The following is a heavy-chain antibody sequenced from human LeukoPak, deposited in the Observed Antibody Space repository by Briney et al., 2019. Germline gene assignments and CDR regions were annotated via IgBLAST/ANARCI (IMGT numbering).Heavy chain of an antibody. J-gene: IGHJ4*02. CDR1: GGTFSIYA. CDR2: IIPIFGTA. V-gene: IGHV1-69*13. Sequence: ASVTVSCKAPGGTFSIYAISWVRQATGQGLEWMGGIIPIFGTANYAQKFKGRVTITADDATSTAYMELSSLRSEDTAVYYCARDHYYGSGRPIYYFDYWGQGTLVTVSS. CDR3: ARDHYYGSGRPIYYFDY. D-gene: IGHD3-10*01.